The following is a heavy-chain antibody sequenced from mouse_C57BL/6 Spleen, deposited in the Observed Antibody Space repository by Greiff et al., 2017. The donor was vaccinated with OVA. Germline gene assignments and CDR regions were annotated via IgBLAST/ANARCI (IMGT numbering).Heavy chain of an antibody. D-gene: IGHD3-2*02. J-gene: IGHJ4*01. Sequence: DVMLVESGEGLVKPGGSLKLSCAASGFTFSSYAMSWVRQTPEKRLEWVAYISSGGDYIYYADTVKGRFTISRDNARNTLYLQMSSLKSEDTAMYYCTRGRTAQAPPMDYWGQGTSVTVSS. CDR1: GFTFSSYA. CDR2: ISSGGDYI. CDR3: TRGRTAQAPPMDY. V-gene: IGHV5-9-1*02.